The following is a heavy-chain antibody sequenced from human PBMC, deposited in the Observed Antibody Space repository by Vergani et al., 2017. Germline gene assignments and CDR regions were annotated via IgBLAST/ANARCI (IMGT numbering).Heavy chain of an antibody. D-gene: IGHD1-26*01. CDR2: LTGGGGST. J-gene: IGHJ4*02. Sequence: EVQLLESGGSLKQPGGSVRLSCAASGFTFSTYAMHCVRQAPGKGLEWVSALTGGGGSTYYADSFKGRSIISRNNSRDTLYRQMNRLRPEDTVTYYCVKDAGSYENFFDSWGRGTLVTVSS. CDR3: VKDAGSYENFFDS. V-gene: IGHV3-23*01. CDR1: GFTFSTYA.